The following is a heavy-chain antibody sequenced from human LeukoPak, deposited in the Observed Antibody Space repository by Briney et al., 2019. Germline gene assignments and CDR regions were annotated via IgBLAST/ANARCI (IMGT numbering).Heavy chain of an antibody. V-gene: IGHV3-74*01. Sequence: GGSLRLSCAASGFTFSSYWMHWVRQAPGEGLVWVSGIKSDGSDTGYGDSVKGRFTFSRDNAKNMLNLQMNSLRDEDAAVYFCARDHDAVGTTIDHWGQGTLVTVSS. CDR1: GFTFSSYW. J-gene: IGHJ4*02. CDR2: IKSDGSDT. CDR3: ARDHDAVGTTIDH. D-gene: IGHD1-14*01.